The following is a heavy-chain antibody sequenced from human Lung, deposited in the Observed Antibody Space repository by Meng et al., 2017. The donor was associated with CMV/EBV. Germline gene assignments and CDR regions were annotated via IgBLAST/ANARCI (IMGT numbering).Heavy chain of an antibody. CDR3: ARAFGGTIFGVVNYYYGMDV. CDR2: INHSGST. V-gene: IGHV4-34*01. CDR1: GGSFSGYY. J-gene: IGHJ6*02. Sequence: SEPLSLXFAVYGGSFSGYYWSWIRQPPGKGLEWIGEINHSGSTNYNPSLKSRVTISVDTSKNQFSLKLSSVTAADTAVYYCARAFGGTIFGVVNYYYGMDVWGQGXTVTVSS. D-gene: IGHD3-3*01.